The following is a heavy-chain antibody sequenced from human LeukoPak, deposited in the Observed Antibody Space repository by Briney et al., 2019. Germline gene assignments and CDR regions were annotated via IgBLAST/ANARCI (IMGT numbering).Heavy chain of an antibody. CDR3: ANLGESPDYYYYGMDV. CDR1: GGTFSSYA. J-gene: IGHJ6*04. CDR2: IIPTFGTA. Sequence: GASVKVSCKASGGTFSSYAISWVGEAPGQGLEWMGGIIPTFGTANYAQKFQGRVTITADKSTSTAYMELSSLRSEDTAVYYCANLGESPDYYYYGMDVWGKGTTVTVSS. V-gene: IGHV1-69*06.